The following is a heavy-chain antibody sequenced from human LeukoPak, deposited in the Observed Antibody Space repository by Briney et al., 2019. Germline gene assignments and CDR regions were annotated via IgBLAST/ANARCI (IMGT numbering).Heavy chain of an antibody. Sequence: GGSLRLSCAASGFSFSNYAMHWVRQAPGQRLEWMGWINAGNGNTKYSQKFQGRVTITRDTSASTAYMELSSLRSEDTAVYYCARDQSGGYFDYWGQGTLVTVSS. CDR1: GFSFSNYA. D-gene: IGHD3-10*01. CDR2: INAGNGNT. J-gene: IGHJ4*02. V-gene: IGHV1-3*01. CDR3: ARDQSGGYFDY.